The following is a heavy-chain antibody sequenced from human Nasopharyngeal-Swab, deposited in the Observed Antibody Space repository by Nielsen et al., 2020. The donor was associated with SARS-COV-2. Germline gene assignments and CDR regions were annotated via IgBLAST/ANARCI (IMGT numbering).Heavy chain of an antibody. CDR2: ISSRGDYI. J-gene: IGHJ4*02. V-gene: IGHV3-21*04. Sequence: GGSLRLSCAGSGFSFNLYTMNWVRQAPGKGLEWVSAISSRGDYIYYADSVKGRFTISRDNAKNSLYLQMNSLRAEDTALYYCAKGIAAAGSRCLDYWGQGTLVTVSS. CDR3: AKGIAAAGSRCLDY. D-gene: IGHD6-13*01. CDR1: GFSFNLYT.